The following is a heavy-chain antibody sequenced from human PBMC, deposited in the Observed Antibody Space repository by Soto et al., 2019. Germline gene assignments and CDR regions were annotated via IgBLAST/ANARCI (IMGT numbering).Heavy chain of an antibody. CDR1: GYTFTSYG. CDR2: ISAYNGNT. Sequence: ASAKVSCKASGYTFTSYGISWVRQAPGQGLEWMGWISAYNGNTNYAQKLQGRVTMTTDTSTSTAYMELRSLRSDDTAVYYCARALRYSSSWYYFDYWGQGTLVTVSS. V-gene: IGHV1-18*01. D-gene: IGHD6-13*01. CDR3: ARALRYSSSWYYFDY. J-gene: IGHJ4*02.